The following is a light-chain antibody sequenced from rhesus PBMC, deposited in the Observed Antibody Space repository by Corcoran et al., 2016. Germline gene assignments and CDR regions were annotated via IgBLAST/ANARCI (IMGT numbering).Light chain of an antibody. CDR2: YAT. CDR1: QGISSY. Sequence: DIQMTQSPSSVSASVGDRVTITCRASQGISSYLAWYQQKPGTAPKLLIYYATTLQSGVPSRFSGSGSGTEFTLTISSLQPEYFATYYCQQYNSLPFTFGPGTKLDIK. CDR3: QQYNSLPFT. V-gene: IGKV1-25*01. J-gene: IGKJ3*01.